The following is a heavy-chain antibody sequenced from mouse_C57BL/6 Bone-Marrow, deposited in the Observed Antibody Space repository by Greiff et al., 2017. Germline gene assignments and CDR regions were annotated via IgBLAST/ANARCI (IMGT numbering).Heavy chain of an antibody. D-gene: IGHD2-3*01. Sequence: EVQGVESGGGLVKPGGSLKLSCAASGFTFSSYAMSWVRQTPEKRLEWVATISYGGSYTYYPDNVKGRFTISRDNAKNNLYLQMSYLKSEDTAMYYCARDDVYLFAYWGQGTLVTVSA. CDR2: ISYGGSYT. CDR1: GFTFSSYA. J-gene: IGHJ3*01. CDR3: ARDDVYLFAY. V-gene: IGHV5-4*01.